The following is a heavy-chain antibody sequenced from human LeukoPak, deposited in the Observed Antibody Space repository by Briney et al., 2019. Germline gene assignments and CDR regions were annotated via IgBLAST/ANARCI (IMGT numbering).Heavy chain of an antibody. Sequence: GGSLRLSCAASGVTFSNAWMSWVRQAPGKGVEWVSSITTSSSYMFYADSVRGRFTISRDNAENSLYLQMNSLRDEDTAVYYCARDPYSGGYGAYYYYYMDVWGKGTTVTISS. CDR2: ITTSSSYM. CDR3: ARDPYSGGYGAYYYYYMDV. D-gene: IGHD6-19*01. CDR1: GVTFSNAW. V-gene: IGHV3-21*01. J-gene: IGHJ6*03.